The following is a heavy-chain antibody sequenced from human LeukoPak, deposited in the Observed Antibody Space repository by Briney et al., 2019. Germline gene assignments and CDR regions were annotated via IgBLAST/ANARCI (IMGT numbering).Heavy chain of an antibody. V-gene: IGHV3-21*01. Sequence: PGGSLRLSCAASGFTFSSYSMNWVRQAPGKGLEWVSSISSSSSYIYYADSVKGRFTISRDNAKNSLYLQMNSLRAEDTAVYYCAKDRYDSSGYYPEYYFDYWGQGTLVTVSS. CDR2: ISSSSSYI. D-gene: IGHD3-22*01. CDR1: GFTFSSYS. CDR3: AKDRYDSSGYYPEYYFDY. J-gene: IGHJ4*02.